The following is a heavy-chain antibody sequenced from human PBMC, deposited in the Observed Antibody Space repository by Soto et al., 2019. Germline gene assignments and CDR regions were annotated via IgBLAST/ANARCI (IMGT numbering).Heavy chain of an antibody. J-gene: IGHJ4*02. CDR3: AKILPAYLYGGFAY. D-gene: IGHD3-10*01. CDR2: VSNSGGAT. Sequence: GGSLRLSCVASGFTYFTYAMSWVRQAPGKGLEWVSTVSNSGGATYSAVSVKGRFTISRDNSKKTLYLQMNSLRAEDTAVYYCAKILPAYLYGGFAYWGQGTLVTLSS. V-gene: IGHV3-23*01. CDR1: GFTYFTYA.